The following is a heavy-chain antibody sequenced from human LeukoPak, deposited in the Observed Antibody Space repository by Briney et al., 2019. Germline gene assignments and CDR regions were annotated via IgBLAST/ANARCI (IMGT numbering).Heavy chain of an antibody. CDR2: ISSSSSYI. Sequence: GGSLRLSGAASGFTVSSYSMNWVRQAPGKRLECVSSISSSSSYIYYADSVKGRFTISRDNAKNSLYLQMNSLRAEDTAVYYCARDFRGDMVRGVHYYYGMDVWGPGTTVTVSS. CDR1: GFTVSSYS. J-gene: IGHJ6*02. D-gene: IGHD3-10*01. CDR3: ARDFRGDMVRGVHYYYGMDV. V-gene: IGHV3-21*01.